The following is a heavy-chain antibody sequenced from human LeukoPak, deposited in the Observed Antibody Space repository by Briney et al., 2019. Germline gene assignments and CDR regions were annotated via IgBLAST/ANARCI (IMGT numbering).Heavy chain of an antibody. CDR1: GYTFTSFG. Sequence: ASVEVSCKASGYTFTSFGIAWVRQAPGQGLEWMGWISAYNGNTNYAQNLQGRVPMTTDTSTSTAYMELRSLRSDDTAVYYCARQVDTVMALPDYWGQGTLVTVSS. J-gene: IGHJ4*02. V-gene: IGHV1-18*01. D-gene: IGHD5-18*01. CDR2: ISAYNGNT. CDR3: ARQVDTVMALPDY.